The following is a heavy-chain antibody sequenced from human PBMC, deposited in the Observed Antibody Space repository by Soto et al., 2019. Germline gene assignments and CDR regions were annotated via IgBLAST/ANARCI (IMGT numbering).Heavy chain of an antibody. V-gene: IGHV4-34*01. J-gene: IGHJ4*02. CDR3: ARGPLVVVVPAATPFDY. CDR1: GRSFSGYY. Sequence: SSETLSLTCAVYGRSFSGYYWSWIRQPPGKGLEWIGEINHSGSTNYNPSLKSRVTISVDTSKNQFSLKLSSVTAADTAVYYCARGPLVVVVPAATPFDYWGQGTLVTVSS. D-gene: IGHD2-2*01. CDR2: INHSGST.